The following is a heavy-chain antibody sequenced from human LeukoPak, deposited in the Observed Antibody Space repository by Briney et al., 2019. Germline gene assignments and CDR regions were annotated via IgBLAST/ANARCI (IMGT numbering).Heavy chain of an antibody. Sequence: PGGSLRLSCAASGFTFSSYEMNWVRQAPGKGLEWVSYISSSGSTRYYADSVKGRFTMSRDNAKNSLYLQMNSLRAEDTAIYYCARASITMVRGELVYYFDYWGQGTLVTVSS. V-gene: IGHV3-48*03. J-gene: IGHJ4*02. CDR3: ARASITMVRGELVYYFDY. D-gene: IGHD3-10*01. CDR2: ISSSGSTR. CDR1: GFTFSSYE.